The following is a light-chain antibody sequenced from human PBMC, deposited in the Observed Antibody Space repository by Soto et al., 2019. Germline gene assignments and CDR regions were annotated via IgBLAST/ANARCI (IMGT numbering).Light chain of an antibody. CDR2: QAS. CDR3: HQYDSYPLT. Sequence: DIQMAQSPSTLSANVGDRVSITCRASQTISTWLAWYQQKPGKAPNLLIYQASTLETGVPSRFSGSGSGTEFTLTISGLQPDDFASYYCHQYDSYPLTFGGGTKVEIK. CDR1: QTISTW. V-gene: IGKV1-5*03. J-gene: IGKJ4*02.